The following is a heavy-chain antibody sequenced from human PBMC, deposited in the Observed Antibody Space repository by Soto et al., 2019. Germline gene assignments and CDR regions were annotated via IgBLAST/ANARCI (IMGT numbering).Heavy chain of an antibody. Sequence: SVKVSCKASGGTFSSYTISWVRQAPGQGLEWMGRIIPILGIANYAQKFQGRVTITADTSTSTAYMELRSLRSDDTAVYYCARVGPDYDSSGYRTFDYWGQGTLVTVAS. CDR2: IIPILGIA. D-gene: IGHD3-22*01. CDR3: ARVGPDYDSSGYRTFDY. CDR1: GGTFSSYT. V-gene: IGHV1-69*02. J-gene: IGHJ4*02.